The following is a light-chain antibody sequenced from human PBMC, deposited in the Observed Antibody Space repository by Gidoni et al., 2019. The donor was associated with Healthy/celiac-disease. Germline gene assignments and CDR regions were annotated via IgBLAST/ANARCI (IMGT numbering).Light chain of an antibody. CDR1: QSVSSY. CDR2: DAS. CDR3: QQRSNWRG. J-gene: IGKJ4*01. V-gene: IGKV3-11*01. Sequence: DIVLTQSPATLSLSPGERATLSCMASQSVSSYLAWYQQNPGQAPRLLNDDASNRATGIPARFSGSGSGTDFTLTISSLEPEDFAVYYCQQRSNWRGFXGXTKVEIK.